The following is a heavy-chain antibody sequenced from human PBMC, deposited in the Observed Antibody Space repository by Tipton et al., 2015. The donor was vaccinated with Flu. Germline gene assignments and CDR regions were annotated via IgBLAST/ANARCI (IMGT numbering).Heavy chain of an antibody. D-gene: IGHD3-16*01. J-gene: IGHJ4*02. CDR3: ARGFIRLCDY. CDR1: GFSFSAYE. CDR2: ISPSGSTR. Sequence: LSLTCAASGFSFSAYEMNWVRQAPGKGLEWVSLISPSGSTRYYADSVKGRFTISRDNAKNELYLQLNSLRADDTAVYYCARGFIRLCDYWGQGALVIVSP. V-gene: IGHV3-48*03.